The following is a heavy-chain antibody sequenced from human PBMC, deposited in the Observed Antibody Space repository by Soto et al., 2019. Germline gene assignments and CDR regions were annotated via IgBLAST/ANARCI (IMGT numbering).Heavy chain of an antibody. CDR3: ARRERAAGTDWWFDP. D-gene: IGHD6-13*01. J-gene: IGHJ5*02. CDR2: IYYIGRT. CDR1: GGSISSSSFH. V-gene: IGHV4-39*01. Sequence: QLQLQESGPGLVKPSETLSLTCTVSGGSISSSSFHWGWIRQPPGKGLEWIGSIYYIGRTYYSPSLKSRVTISVDTSKNQFSLKLSSVTAADTAVYYCARRERAAGTDWWFDPWGQGTLVTVSS.